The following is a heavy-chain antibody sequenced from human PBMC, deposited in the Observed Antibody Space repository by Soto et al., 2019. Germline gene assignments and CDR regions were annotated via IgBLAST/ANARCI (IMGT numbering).Heavy chain of an antibody. J-gene: IGHJ3*02. D-gene: IGHD1-1*01. CDR2: IYYSGNT. CDR3: APALVFTGGDGFDI. CDR1: GGSITTGGRY. V-gene: IGHV4-31*02. Sequence: QVRLQEWGPGLVKPSQTLSLKCSVSGGSITTGGRYWSWIRQLPGKGLEWIGDIYYSGNTYYNASLKSRVTISVDAAKNQFSLKLSSVTAADTAVYYCAPALVFTGGDGFDIWGQGRLVTVSS.